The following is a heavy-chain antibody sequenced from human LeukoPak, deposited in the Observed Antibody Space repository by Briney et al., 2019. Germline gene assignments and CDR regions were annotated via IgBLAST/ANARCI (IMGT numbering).Heavy chain of an antibody. V-gene: IGHV3-7*03. CDR3: ARVSRGPHPYSYDSSGYMDY. CDR2: IKQDGSET. Sequence: PGGSLRLSCAASGFTFSNYWMNWVRQAPGKGLECLANIKQDGSETYYADSVKGRFTISRDNAKNSLYLQMNSLRAEDTAVYYCARVSRGPHPYSYDSSGYMDYWGQGTLVTVSS. J-gene: IGHJ4*02. D-gene: IGHD3-22*01. CDR1: GFTFSNYW.